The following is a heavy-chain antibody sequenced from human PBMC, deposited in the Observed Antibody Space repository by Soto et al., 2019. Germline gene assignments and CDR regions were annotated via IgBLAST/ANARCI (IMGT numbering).Heavy chain of an antibody. Sequence: QVQLQESGPGLVKPSQTLSLTCTVSGGSISSGDYYWSWIRQPPGKGLEWIGYIYYSGSTYYNPSLKSRVTISVDTSKNQFSLKLSSVTAADTAVYYCARTDYSDSSGYYLKTYYFDYWGQGTLVTVSS. V-gene: IGHV4-30-4*01. D-gene: IGHD3-22*01. CDR2: IYYSGST. CDR3: ARTDYSDSSGYYLKTYYFDY. CDR1: GGSISSGDYY. J-gene: IGHJ4*02.